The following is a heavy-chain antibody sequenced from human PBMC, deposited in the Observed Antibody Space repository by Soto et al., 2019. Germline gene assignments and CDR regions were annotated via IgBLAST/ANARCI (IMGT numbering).Heavy chain of an antibody. CDR3: ARDPEITIFGVVIGGAYNWFDP. CDR1: GFTFSSYG. CDR2: IWYDGSNK. V-gene: IGHV3-33*01. D-gene: IGHD3-3*01. Sequence: QVQLVESGGGVVQPGRSLRLSCAASGFTFSSYGMHWVRQAPGKGLEWVAVIWYDGSNKYYADSVKGRFTISRDNSKNTLYLQMNSLRAEDTAVYYCARDPEITIFGVVIGGAYNWFDPWGQGTLVTVSS. J-gene: IGHJ5*02.